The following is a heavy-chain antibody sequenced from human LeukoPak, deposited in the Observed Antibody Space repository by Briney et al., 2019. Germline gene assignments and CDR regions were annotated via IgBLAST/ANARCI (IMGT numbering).Heavy chain of an antibody. Sequence: ASVKLSYNASGYIFVNHGITWVRQAPGQEIQYMGWISAYNGRTDYAQNLQGRVTMTTGTATTTAYMELRSLTPDDTAVYFCARWGASPNDFWGQGTLVTVSS. CDR3: ARWGASPNDF. CDR2: ISAYNGRT. CDR1: GYIFVNHG. J-gene: IGHJ4*02. V-gene: IGHV1-18*01. D-gene: IGHD3-16*01.